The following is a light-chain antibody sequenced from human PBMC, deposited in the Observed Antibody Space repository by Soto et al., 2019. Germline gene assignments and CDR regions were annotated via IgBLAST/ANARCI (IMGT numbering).Light chain of an antibody. CDR1: SSNIGSNT. J-gene: IGLJ1*01. V-gene: IGLV1-44*01. CDR3: AAWDDSLTAYV. Sequence: QSVLTQPPSASGTPGQRVTISCSGSSSNIGSNTVNWYQQLPGTAPKLLIYSNNQRPSGVPDRFSGSMSGTSASLAISGLQYEDEADYYCAAWDDSLTAYVFGTGTKVTVL. CDR2: SNN.